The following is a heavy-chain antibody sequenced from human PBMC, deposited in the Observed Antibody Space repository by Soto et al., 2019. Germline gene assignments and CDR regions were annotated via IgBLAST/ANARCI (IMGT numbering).Heavy chain of an antibody. D-gene: IGHD6-6*01. CDR3: AFPPLGDLSSSSLDY. CDR1: GYSFTSYW. CDR2: IYPGDSDT. J-gene: IGHJ4*02. V-gene: IGHV5-51*01. Sequence: PGESLKISCKGSGYSFTSYWIGWVRQMPGKGLEWMGIIYPGDSDTRYSPSFQGQVTISADKSISTAYLQWSSLKASDTAMYYCAFPPLGDLSSSSLDYWGQGTLVTVSS.